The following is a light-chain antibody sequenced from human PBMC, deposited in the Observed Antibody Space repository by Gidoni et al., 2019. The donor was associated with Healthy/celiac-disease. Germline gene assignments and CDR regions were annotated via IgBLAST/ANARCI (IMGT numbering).Light chain of an antibody. J-gene: IGKJ1*01. CDR1: QSVSSSY. V-gene: IGKV3-20*01. CDR3: QQYGSSPQT. Sequence: IVLTQSPGTLSLSPGERATLSCRASQSVSSSYLAWYQQKPGQAPRLLIYGAASRATGIPDRFSGSGSGTDGTITISRLEPEDFAVYYCQQYGSSPQTFXXXTKVEIK. CDR2: GAA.